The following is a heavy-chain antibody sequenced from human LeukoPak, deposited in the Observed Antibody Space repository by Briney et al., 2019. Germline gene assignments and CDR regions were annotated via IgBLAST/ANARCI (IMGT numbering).Heavy chain of an antibody. J-gene: IGHJ6*04. V-gene: IGHV3-7*01. D-gene: IGHD3-10*02. CDR3: AELGITMIGGV. Sequence: PGGSLRLSCAASGFKFRSYWMSWVRQAPGKGLEWVANIKQDGSEQYYVDSVKGRFTISRDNAKNSLSLQMNSLRAEDTAVYYCAELGITMIGGVWGKGTTVTISS. CDR2: IKQDGSEQ. CDR1: GFKFRSYW.